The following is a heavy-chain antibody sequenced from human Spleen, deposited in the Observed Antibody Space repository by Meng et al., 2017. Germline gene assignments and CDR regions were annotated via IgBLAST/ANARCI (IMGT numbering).Heavy chain of an antibody. D-gene: IGHD6-13*01. V-gene: IGHV1-18*01. Sequence: QVTCVHPGAEVKKPGASVKVSCKAYGYTFTSYGISWVRQAPGQGLEWMGWISAYNGDTNYAQKFQGRVTMTTDTSTTTAYMELRSLRSDDTAVYYCARDRAIAATGREVDCWGQGTLVTVSS. CDR1: GYTFTSYG. CDR3: ARDRAIAATGREVDC. J-gene: IGHJ4*02. CDR2: ISAYNGDT.